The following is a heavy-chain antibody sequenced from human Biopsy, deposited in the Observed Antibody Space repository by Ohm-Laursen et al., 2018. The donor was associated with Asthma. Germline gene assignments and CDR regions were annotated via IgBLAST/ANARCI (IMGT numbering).Heavy chain of an antibody. D-gene: IGHD3-10*01. J-gene: IGHJ4*02. CDR1: GYTFTNYA. Sequence: ASVKVPCKASGYTFTNYAIHWVRQAPGQRPEWMGWINAGNGNTKYSQKFQGRVTITRDTSATTAYMELSSLRSEDTAVYYCARDLTMVQGGFADYWGQGTLVTVSS. CDR2: INAGNGNT. CDR3: ARDLTMVQGGFADY. V-gene: IGHV1-3*01.